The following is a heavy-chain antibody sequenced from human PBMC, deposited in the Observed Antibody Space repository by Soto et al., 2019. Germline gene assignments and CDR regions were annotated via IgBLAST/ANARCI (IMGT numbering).Heavy chain of an antibody. D-gene: IGHD1-1*01. Sequence: SETLSLTCTLSGGSVRAPDWWNWVRQSPDKGLEWIAEVHISGHSNYNPSLRSRVSVSIDSSKNQFYLNLNSVTAADTDIYYCARVRQGCSANNCYFDPWGKGTQVTVSS. V-gene: IGHV4-4*02. CDR1: GGSVRAPDW. CDR2: VHISGHS. CDR3: ARVRQGCSANNCYFDP. J-gene: IGHJ5*01.